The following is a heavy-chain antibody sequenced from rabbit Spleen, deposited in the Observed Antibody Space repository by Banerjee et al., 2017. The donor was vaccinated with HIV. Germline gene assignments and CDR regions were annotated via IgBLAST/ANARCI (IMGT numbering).Heavy chain of an antibody. V-gene: IGHV1S45*01. Sequence: QEQLVESGGGLVQPEGSLTLTCTASGFDFSSAYYMCWVRQAPGKGLEWIACIDTNDGDTDYANWPKGRFTISKTSSTTVTLQMTSLTAADTATYFCARDSGSSFSSYGMDLWGPGTLVTVS. CDR1: GFDFSSAYY. CDR3: ARDSGSSFSSYGMDL. CDR2: IDTNDGDT. D-gene: IGHD8-1*01. J-gene: IGHJ6*01.